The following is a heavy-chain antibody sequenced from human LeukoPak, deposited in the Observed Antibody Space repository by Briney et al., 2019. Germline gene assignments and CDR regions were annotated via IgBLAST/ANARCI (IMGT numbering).Heavy chain of an antibody. CDR1: GGSFSGYY. Sequence: PSETLSLTCAVYGGSFSGYYWGWIRQPPGKGLEWIGSIYYSGSTYYNPSLKSRVTISVDTSKNQSSLKLSSVTAADTAVYYCARESTYYYDSGAYSPRFDYWGQGTLVTVSS. CDR3: ARESTYYYDSGAYSPRFDY. V-gene: IGHV4-34*01. D-gene: IGHD3-22*01. CDR2: IYYSGST. J-gene: IGHJ4*02.